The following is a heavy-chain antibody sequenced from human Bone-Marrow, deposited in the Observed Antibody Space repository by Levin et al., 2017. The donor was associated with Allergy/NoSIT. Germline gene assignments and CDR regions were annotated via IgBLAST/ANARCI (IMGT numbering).Heavy chain of an antibody. D-gene: IGHD3-16*01. Sequence: GGSLRLSCAASGFTFSSSGMHWVRQAPGKGLEWVALISFDGSNKLSAGSVKGRFTISRDNSKNTLYLQMDSLRVDDTAVYYCAKDWDYGYSSPAIDYWGQGTLVTVSA. V-gene: IGHV3-30*18. CDR2: ISFDGSNK. J-gene: IGHJ4*02. CDR3: AKDWDYGYSSPAIDY. CDR1: GFTFSSSG.